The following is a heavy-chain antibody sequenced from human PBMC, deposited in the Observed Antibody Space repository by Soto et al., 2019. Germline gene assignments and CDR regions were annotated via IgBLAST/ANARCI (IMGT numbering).Heavy chain of an antibody. V-gene: IGHV3-23*01. CDR2: ISGSGGST. J-gene: IGHJ4*02. CDR1: GVPCSSYA. CDR3: AKSVSVPADSFDY. Sequence: GPLILSGAASGVPCSSYAMILVRPAPGKGLEWVSAISGSGGSTYYADSVKGRFTISRDNSKNTLYLQMNSLRAEDTAVYYCAKSVSVPADSFDYWGQGTLVTVSS. D-gene: IGHD2-2*01.